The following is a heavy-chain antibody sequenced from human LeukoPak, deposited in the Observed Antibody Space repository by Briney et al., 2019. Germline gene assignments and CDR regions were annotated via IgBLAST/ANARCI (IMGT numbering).Heavy chain of an antibody. CDR3: AKDLPEYYYGSESPPI. J-gene: IGHJ4*02. CDR2: ITISSRTT. CDR1: GFTFSNYA. V-gene: IGHV3-23*01. D-gene: IGHD3-10*01. Sequence: HPGGSLRLSCSASGFTFSNYAMNWVRQAPGKGLEWVSYITISSRTTYYADSVKGRFTISRNDSKNMLYLQMNRLRPDDTAVYYCAKDLPEYYYGSESPPIWGQGALVSVSS.